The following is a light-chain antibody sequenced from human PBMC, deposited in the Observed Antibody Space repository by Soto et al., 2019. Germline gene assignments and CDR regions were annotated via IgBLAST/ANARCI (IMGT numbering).Light chain of an antibody. Sequence: DIRMTQSPSTLSASVGDRVTITCRASQSISSWLAWYQQKPGKAPKLLIYDASSLESGVPSRFSGSGSGTEFTLTISSLQPDDFATYYCQQYNSYSETFGQGTKLEIK. V-gene: IGKV1-5*01. CDR2: DAS. CDR1: QSISSW. CDR3: QQYNSYSET. J-gene: IGKJ2*01.